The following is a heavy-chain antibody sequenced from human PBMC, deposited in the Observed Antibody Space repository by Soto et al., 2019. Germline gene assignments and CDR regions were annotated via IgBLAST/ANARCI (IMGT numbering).Heavy chain of an antibody. Sequence: ASVKVSCKASGYTFTSYAMHWVRQAPGQRLEWMGWINAGNGNTKYSQKFQGRVTTTRDTSASTAYMELSSLRSEDTAVYYCARDFPDYDILTGYDYWGQGTLVTVSS. J-gene: IGHJ4*02. CDR1: GYTFTSYA. D-gene: IGHD3-9*01. V-gene: IGHV1-3*01. CDR2: INAGNGNT. CDR3: ARDFPDYDILTGYDY.